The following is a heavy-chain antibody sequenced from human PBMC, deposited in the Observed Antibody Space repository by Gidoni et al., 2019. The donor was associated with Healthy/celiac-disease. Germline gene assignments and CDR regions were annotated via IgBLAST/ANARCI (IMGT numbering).Heavy chain of an antibody. CDR1: GGTFSSYA. D-gene: IGHD3-22*01. Sequence: QVQLVQSGAEVKKPGSSVKVSCKASGGTFSSYAISWVRQAPGQGLEWMGGIIPIFGTANYAQKFQGRVTITADKSTSTAYMELSSLRSEDTAVYYCARDPLNYYDSSGYSDYWGQGTLVTVSS. V-gene: IGHV1-69*06. CDR2: IIPIFGTA. J-gene: IGHJ4*02. CDR3: ARDPLNYYDSSGYSDY.